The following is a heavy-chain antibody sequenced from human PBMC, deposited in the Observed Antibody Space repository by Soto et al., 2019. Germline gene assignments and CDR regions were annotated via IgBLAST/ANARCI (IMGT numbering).Heavy chain of an antibody. V-gene: IGHV3-23*01. CDR2: ISGSGSDR. CDR3: TRTISALPGDDY. Sequence: GGSLRLSCAASGFTFTRYAMSWVRQAPGKGLEWVAAISGSGSDRYHVDSVKGRFTISRDNFKNSVYLQMNSLRAEDTAVYYCTRTISALPGDDYWGQGTLVTVSS. J-gene: IGHJ4*02. CDR1: GFTFTRYA. D-gene: IGHD6-6*01.